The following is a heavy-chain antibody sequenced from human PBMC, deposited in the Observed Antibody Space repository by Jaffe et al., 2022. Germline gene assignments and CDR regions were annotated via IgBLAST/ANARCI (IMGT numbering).Heavy chain of an antibody. V-gene: IGHV3-21*01. Sequence: EVQLVESGGGLVKPGGSLRLSCAASGFTFSSYSMNWVRQAPGKGLEWVSSISSSSSYIYYADSVKGRFTISRDNAKNSLYLQMNSLRAEDTAVYYCARDLSTVTTSKGPFFDYWGQGTLVTVSS. CDR2: ISSSSSYI. J-gene: IGHJ4*02. CDR1: GFTFSSYS. CDR3: ARDLSTVTTSKGPFFDY. D-gene: IGHD4-17*01.